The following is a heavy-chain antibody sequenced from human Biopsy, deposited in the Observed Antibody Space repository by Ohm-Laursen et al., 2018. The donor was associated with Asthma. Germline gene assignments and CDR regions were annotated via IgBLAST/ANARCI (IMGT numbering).Heavy chain of an antibody. D-gene: IGHD2-2*01. CDR2: MYYGETN. V-gene: IGHV4-39*01. CDR3: ARHDHRWDTYADF. Sequence: GTLSLTCTVSGASITRSAYYWGWIRQPPGKGLEWIGSMYYGETNYYSPSQKSRVTISEDTSKTHFSLILSPVTAADTAVYYCARHDHRWDTYADFWGQGTLVTVSS. J-gene: IGHJ4*02. CDR1: GASITRSAYY.